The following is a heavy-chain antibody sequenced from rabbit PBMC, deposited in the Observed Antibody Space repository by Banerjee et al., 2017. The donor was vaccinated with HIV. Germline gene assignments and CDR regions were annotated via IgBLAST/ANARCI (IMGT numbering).Heavy chain of an antibody. CDR1: GFSFSNKYV. CDR3: ARDLAGVIGWNFNL. CDR2: IRTDSSGSV. J-gene: IGHJ4*01. D-gene: IGHD4-1*01. Sequence: QSLEESGGDLVKPGASLTLTCTASGFSFSNKYVMCWVRQAPGKGLEWIGCIRTDSSGSVYYASWAKGRFTISKSSSTTVTLQMTSLTAADTATYFCARDLAGVIGWNFNLWGPGTLVTVS. V-gene: IGHV1S40*01.